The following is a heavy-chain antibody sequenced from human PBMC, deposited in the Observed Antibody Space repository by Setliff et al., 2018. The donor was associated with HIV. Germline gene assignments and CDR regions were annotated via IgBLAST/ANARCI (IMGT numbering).Heavy chain of an antibody. V-gene: IGHV3-66*02. Sequence: PGGSLRLSCSDSTFGFTNFAFSWVRQPPGRGLEWVSSIYSSGDTYHADSVKGRFTLSRGNSKNTVYLQMNSLRPEDTAVYYCARPRLYSNALEYWGQGTLVTVSS. D-gene: IGHD6-13*01. CDR3: ARPRLYSNALEY. J-gene: IGHJ4*02. CDR1: TFGFTNFA. CDR2: IYSSGDT.